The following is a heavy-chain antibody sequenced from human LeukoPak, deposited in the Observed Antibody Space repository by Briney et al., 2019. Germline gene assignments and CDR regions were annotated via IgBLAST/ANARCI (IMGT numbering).Heavy chain of an antibody. J-gene: IGHJ4*02. V-gene: IGHV3-7*01. Sequence: GGSLRLSCAASGFTFNTYWMSWVRQAPGKGLEWVGNIKQDGSEKNYMDSVKGRFTISRDNAKNSLYLQMNSLRAEGTAVYYCARDSATKVRGSVIGSTDFWGQGTLVTVSS. CDR2: IKQDGSEK. CDR1: GFTFNTYW. D-gene: IGHD3-10*01. CDR3: ARDSATKVRGSVIGSTDF.